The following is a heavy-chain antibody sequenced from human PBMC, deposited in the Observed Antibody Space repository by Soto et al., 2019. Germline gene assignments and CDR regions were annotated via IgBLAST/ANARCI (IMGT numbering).Heavy chain of an antibody. CDR1: GGTFSSYA. CDR3: ARDLGAYRCTNCVCYTRCFGLYGMDV. V-gene: IGHV1-69*06. J-gene: IGHJ6*02. D-gene: IGHD2-8*01. CDR2: IIPIFGTA. Sequence: SVKVSCKASGGTFSSYAISWVRQAPGQGLEWMGGIIPIFGTANYAQKFQGRVTITADNSTSTAYTELSSLRSEDTAVYYCARDLGAYRCTNCVCYTRCFGLYGMDVWGHGTMVTVSS.